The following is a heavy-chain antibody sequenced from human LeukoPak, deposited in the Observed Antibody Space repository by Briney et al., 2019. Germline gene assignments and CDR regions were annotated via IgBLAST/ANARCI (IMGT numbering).Heavy chain of an antibody. CDR3: ARDSASRLGMDV. Sequence: ASVKVSCKASGYTFNGYYLHWVRQAPGQGLEWMGWINPNSGGTNYAQKFQGRVTMTRDTSISTAYMELSRLRSDDTAVYYCARDSASRLGMDVWGQGTTVTVSS. CDR1: GYTFNGYY. J-gene: IGHJ6*02. V-gene: IGHV1-2*02. CDR2: INPNSGGT.